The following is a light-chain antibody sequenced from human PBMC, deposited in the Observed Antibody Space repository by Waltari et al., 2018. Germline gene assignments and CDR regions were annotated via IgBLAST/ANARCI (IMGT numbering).Light chain of an antibody. CDR1: SSDVGNYDL. CDR2: EVI. V-gene: IGLV2-23*02. CDR3: CSYAGSRTYYV. Sequence: QSALTQPASVSGSPGQSITISCTGTSSDVGNYDLVSWYQHLPGKPPKLLIYEVIKRPSGISNRFSASKSGHTASLTISGLQAEDEGDYFCCSYAGSRTYYVFGTGTTVSV. J-gene: IGLJ1*01.